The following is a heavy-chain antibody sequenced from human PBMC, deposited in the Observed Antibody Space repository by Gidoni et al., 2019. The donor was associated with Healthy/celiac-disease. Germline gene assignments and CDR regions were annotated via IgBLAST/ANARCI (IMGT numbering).Heavy chain of an antibody. Sequence: QVQLVESGGGVVQPGRSLRLFCAASGFTFSSYGMHWVRQAPGKGLEWVAVISDDGSNKYCADSVKGRFTISRDNSKNTLYLQMNSLGAEDTAVYYCAKETGSYGDSMDVWGQGTTVTVSS. D-gene: IGHD4-17*01. CDR3: AKETGSYGDSMDV. J-gene: IGHJ6*02. CDR1: GFTFSSYG. CDR2: ISDDGSNK. V-gene: IGHV3-30*18.